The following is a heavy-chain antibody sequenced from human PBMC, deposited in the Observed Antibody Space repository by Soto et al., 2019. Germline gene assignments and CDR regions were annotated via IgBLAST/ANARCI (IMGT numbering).Heavy chain of an antibody. J-gene: IGHJ3*02. Sequence: QLHLVESGGGLVNPGGSLRLSCAASGFTFSDYFMSWIRQAPGKGLEWVSYISPSRRYTSYTDSVRGRFTISRDNAQNSLYLQMNSLRDEDTAVYYCASLRPGYYDILTGFGALDIWGQGTVVTVSS. CDR3: ASLRPGYYDILTGFGALDI. V-gene: IGHV3-11*06. CDR2: ISPSRRYT. CDR1: GFTFSDYF. D-gene: IGHD3-9*01.